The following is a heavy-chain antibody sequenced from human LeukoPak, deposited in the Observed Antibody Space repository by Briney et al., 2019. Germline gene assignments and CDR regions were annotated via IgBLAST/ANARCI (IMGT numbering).Heavy chain of an antibody. J-gene: IGHJ4*02. V-gene: IGHV4-59*01. CDR1: GGSISSYY. CDR2: IYYRGST. Sequence: SETLSLTCTVSGGSISSYYWSWIRQPPGKGLEWIGYIYYRGSTNYNPSLKNRVTISVDTSKNQFSLKLSSVIAADTAVYYCAKEGSMVRGAYDYWGQGTLVTVPS. D-gene: IGHD3-10*01. CDR3: AKEGSMVRGAYDY.